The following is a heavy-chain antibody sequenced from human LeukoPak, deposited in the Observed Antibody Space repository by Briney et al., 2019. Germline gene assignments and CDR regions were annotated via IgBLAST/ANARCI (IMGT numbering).Heavy chain of an antibody. V-gene: IGHV3-7*01. CDR1: GFTFSSYW. CDR2: IQQQDGGDR. CDR3: ARGGDLYCSSASCLPFDS. J-gene: IGHJ4*02. D-gene: IGHD2-2*01. Sequence: PGGSLRLSCAASGFTFSSYWMSWVRQAPGKGLEWVASIQQQDGGDRHYVDSVKGRFTISRDNAKNSLSLQMNSLRAEDTAVYYCARGGDLYCSSASCLPFDSWGQGTLVTVSS.